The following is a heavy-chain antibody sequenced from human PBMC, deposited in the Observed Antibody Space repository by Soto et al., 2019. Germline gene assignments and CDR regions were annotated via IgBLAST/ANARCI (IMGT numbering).Heavy chain of an antibody. Sequence: GASVKVSFKASGYTFTGYYMHWVRQAPGQGLEWMGWINPNSGGTNYAQKFQGWVTMTRDTSISTAYMELSRLRSDDTAVYYCARGEDSSWSSYYFDYWGQGTLVTVSS. D-gene: IGHD6-13*01. J-gene: IGHJ4*02. V-gene: IGHV1-2*04. CDR3: ARGEDSSWSSYYFDY. CDR2: INPNSGGT. CDR1: GYTFTGYY.